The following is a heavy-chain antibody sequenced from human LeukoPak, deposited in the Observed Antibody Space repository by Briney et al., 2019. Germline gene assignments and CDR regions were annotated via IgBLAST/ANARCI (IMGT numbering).Heavy chain of an antibody. CDR2: IYTSGST. D-gene: IGHD6-13*01. CDR1: GGSISSGSYY. V-gene: IGHV4-61*02. J-gene: IGHJ6*03. Sequence: PSETLSLTCTVSGGSISSGSYYWSWIRQPAGKGLEWIGRIYTSGSTNYNPSLKSRVTISVDTSKNQFSLKLSSVTAADTAVYYCAREGSSWYYYYYYMDVWGKGTTVTISS. CDR3: AREGSSWYYYYYYMDV.